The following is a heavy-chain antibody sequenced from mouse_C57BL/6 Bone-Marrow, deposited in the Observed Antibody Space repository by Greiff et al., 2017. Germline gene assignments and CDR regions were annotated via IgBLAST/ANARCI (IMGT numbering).Heavy chain of an antibody. V-gene: IGHV1-72*01. CDR1: GYTFTSYW. CDR2: IDPNSGGT. CDR3: ARGDGSSLVDFDY. D-gene: IGHD1-1*01. Sequence: QVQLKQPGAELVKPGASVKLSCKASGYTFTSYWMHWVKQRPGRGLEWIGRIDPNSGGTKYNEKFKSKATLTVDKPSSTANMQLSSLTSEDSAVYYCARGDGSSLVDFDYWGQGTTLTVSS. J-gene: IGHJ2*01.